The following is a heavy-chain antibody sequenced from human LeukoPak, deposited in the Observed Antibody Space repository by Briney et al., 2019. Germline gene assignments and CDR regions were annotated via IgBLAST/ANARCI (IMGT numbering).Heavy chain of an antibody. V-gene: IGHV3-21*01. Sequence: GGSLRLSCAASGFTFSSYAMSWVRQAPGKGLEWVSSIGSSGSYIYYADSVRGRFTISRDNAKNSLYLQMDGLRADDTAVYYCARDLAVANDEEYYFDYWGQGTLVTVSS. D-gene: IGHD6-19*01. J-gene: IGHJ4*02. CDR3: ARDLAVANDEEYYFDY. CDR1: GFTFSSYA. CDR2: IGSSGSYI.